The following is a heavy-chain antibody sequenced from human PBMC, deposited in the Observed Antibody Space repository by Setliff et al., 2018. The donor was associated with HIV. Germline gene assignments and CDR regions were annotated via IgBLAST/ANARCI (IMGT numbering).Heavy chain of an antibody. CDR2: SIPLFKTV. Sequence: EASVKVSCKASGATFSNSALTWVRQAPGQGLEWMGGSIPLFKTVNYAQKFQGRLTISTDELMTTAYMELSSLKSEDTAVYYCASGSGYCRNGDCYIGVHKNPDKYFYDYWGQGTLVTVSS. J-gene: IGHJ4*02. CDR1: GATFSNSA. D-gene: IGHD2-8*01. V-gene: IGHV1-69*05. CDR3: ASGSGYCRNGDCYIGVHKNPDKYFYDY.